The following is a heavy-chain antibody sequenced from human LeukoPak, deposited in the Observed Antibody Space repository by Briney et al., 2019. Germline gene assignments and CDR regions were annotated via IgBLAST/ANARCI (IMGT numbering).Heavy chain of an antibody. Sequence: SQTLSLTCAVSGGSISSGGYSWSWIRQPPGKGLERIGYIYHSGSTYYNPSLKSRVTISVDRSKNQFSLKLSSVTAADTAVYYCARARDYRAFDIWGQGTMVTVSS. CDR2: IYHSGST. V-gene: IGHV4-30-2*01. D-gene: IGHD4-11*01. J-gene: IGHJ3*02. CDR1: GGSISSGGYS. CDR3: ARARDYRAFDI.